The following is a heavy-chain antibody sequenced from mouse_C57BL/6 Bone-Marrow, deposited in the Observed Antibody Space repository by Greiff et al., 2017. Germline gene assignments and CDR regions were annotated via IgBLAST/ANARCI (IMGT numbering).Heavy chain of an antibody. CDR2: IYPRSGNT. CDR1: GYTFTSYG. CDR3: APLGGLAWFVY. D-gene: IGHD6-1*01. J-gene: IGHJ3*01. V-gene: IGHV1-81*01. Sequence: QVHVKQSGAELARPGASVKLSCKASGYTFTSYGISWVKQRTGQGLEWIGEIYPRSGNTYYNEKFKGKATLTADTSSSTAYMELRSLTSEDSAVYFCAPLGGLAWFVYWGQGTLVTVSA.